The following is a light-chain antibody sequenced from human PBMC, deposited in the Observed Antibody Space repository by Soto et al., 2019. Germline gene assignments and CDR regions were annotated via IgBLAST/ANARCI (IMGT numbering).Light chain of an antibody. CDR1: QSVSSN. Sequence: DIVMTPSPATLSVSPGARATLSCRASQSVSSNLAWYQQKPGQAPRLLIYAASSRATGSPDRFSGGGSGTDFTLTISRLEPEDFATYYCQQYNSYPWTFGQGTKVDIK. V-gene: IGKV3D-15*01. CDR2: AAS. CDR3: QQYNSYPWT. J-gene: IGKJ1*01.